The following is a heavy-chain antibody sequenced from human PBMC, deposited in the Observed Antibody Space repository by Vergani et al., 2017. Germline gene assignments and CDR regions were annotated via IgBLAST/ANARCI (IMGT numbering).Heavy chain of an antibody. J-gene: IGHJ4*02. V-gene: IGHV3-33*01. CDR2: IWYDGSNK. D-gene: IGHD6-13*01. CDR1: GFTFSSYG. CDR3: ARDQNVKAYSSSWYGAFDY. Sequence: QVQLVESGGGVVQPGRSLRLSCAASGFTFSSYGMHWVRQAPGKGLEWVAVIWYDGSNKYYADSVKDRFTISRDNSKNTRYLQMNSLRAEDTAVYYCARDQNVKAYSSSWYGAFDYWGQGTLVTVSS.